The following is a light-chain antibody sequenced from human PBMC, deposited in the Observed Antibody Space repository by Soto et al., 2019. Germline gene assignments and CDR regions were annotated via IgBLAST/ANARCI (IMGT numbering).Light chain of an antibody. J-gene: IGLJ1*01. CDR1: SSDVGSYNS. CDR2: DVT. CDR3: SSFTSSTSYV. V-gene: IGLV2-14*03. Sequence: QSVLTRRASGSGSPGQSIAISCTGTSSDVGSYNSVSWYQQYPGKAPKLMIHDVTNRPSGISDRFSGSKSGNTASLTISGLQAEVDADYYCSSFTSSTSYVFVTGTKVTVL.